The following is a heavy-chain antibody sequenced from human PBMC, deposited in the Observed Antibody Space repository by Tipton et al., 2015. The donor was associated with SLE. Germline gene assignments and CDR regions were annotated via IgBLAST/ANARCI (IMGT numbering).Heavy chain of an antibody. J-gene: IGHJ4*02. CDR1: GGYVRNYY. CDR2: IYYSGGT. CDR3: ARGDIYHDYSGNFDF. D-gene: IGHD3-22*01. Sequence: TLSLTCTVSGGYVRNYYWNWVRQSPGKGLEWIGYIYYSGGTDYNPSLKSRVTMSVDTSKNQFSLKLSSVTAADTAVYCCARGDIYHDYSGNFDFWGQGTLVTASS. V-gene: IGHV4-59*02.